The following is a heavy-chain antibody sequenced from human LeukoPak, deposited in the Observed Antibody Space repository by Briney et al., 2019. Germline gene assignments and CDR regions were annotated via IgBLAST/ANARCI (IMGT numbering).Heavy chain of an antibody. Sequence: PGGSLRLSCAASGFTFNNYDMNWVRQAPGKGLEWVSYISSSSSIIYYADSVKGRFTISRDTAKNSLYLQMNSLRAEDTAMYYCARDKGSRATQFDYWGQGTLVTVSS. CDR1: GFTFNNYD. J-gene: IGHJ4*02. D-gene: IGHD1-26*01. CDR2: ISSSSSII. V-gene: IGHV3-48*01. CDR3: ARDKGSRATQFDY.